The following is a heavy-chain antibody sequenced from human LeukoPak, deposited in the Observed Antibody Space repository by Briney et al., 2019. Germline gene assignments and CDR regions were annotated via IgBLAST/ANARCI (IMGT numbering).Heavy chain of an antibody. V-gene: IGHV3-30*02. CDR2: IRGDGSNK. J-gene: IGHJ4*02. CDR3: AKAGGSTWDPFDY. Sequence: GGSLRLSCAASGFTFSNYGIHWVRQGPGKGLEWVAFIRGDGSNKYYGDSVKGRFTISRDNSKNTLYLQMNSLRAEDTAVYYCAKAGGSTWDPFDYWGQGTLVTVSS. CDR1: GFTFSNYG. D-gene: IGHD6-13*01.